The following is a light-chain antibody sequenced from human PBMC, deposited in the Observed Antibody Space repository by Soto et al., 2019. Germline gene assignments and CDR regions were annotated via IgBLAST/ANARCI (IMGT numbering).Light chain of an antibody. J-gene: IGKJ4*01. CDR2: AAS. CDR3: QQRSNWPPVT. Sequence: IQFTQSPTSLSASVGDSVTITFRASQGISSSLAWYQQKPGKAPQLLIYAASTLQSGVPSRFNGSGSGTDFTLTINSLQPEDFGVYYCQQRSNWPPVTFGGGTKVDIK. CDR1: QGISSS. V-gene: IGKV1-9*01.